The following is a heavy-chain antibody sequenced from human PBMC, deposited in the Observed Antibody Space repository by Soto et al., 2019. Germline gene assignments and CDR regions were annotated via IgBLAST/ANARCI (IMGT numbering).Heavy chain of an antibody. CDR2: ISSDGSSA. CDR1: GFTFSRYW. CDR3: TLWYYDSSGYFHSDY. J-gene: IGHJ4*02. V-gene: IGHV3-74*01. D-gene: IGHD3-22*01. Sequence: LRLSCAASGFTFSRYWIHWVRQGPGKGLLWVSRISSDGSSANYADSVKGRFTISRDNAKNTVYLQMNSLRAGDTAVYYCTLWYYDSSGYFHSDYWGQGTLVTVSS.